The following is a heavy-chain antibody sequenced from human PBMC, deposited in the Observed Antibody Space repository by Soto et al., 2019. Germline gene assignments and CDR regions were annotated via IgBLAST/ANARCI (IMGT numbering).Heavy chain of an antibody. Sequence: PGGSLRLSCAASGSTFSSYGMHWVRQAPGKGLEWVAVIWYDGSNKYYADSVKGRFTISRDNSKNTLYLQMNSLRAEDTAVYYCARGMVVADIDYWGQGTLVTVSS. CDR2: IWYDGSNK. V-gene: IGHV3-33*01. J-gene: IGHJ4*02. D-gene: IGHD2-15*01. CDR1: GSTFSSYG. CDR3: ARGMVVADIDY.